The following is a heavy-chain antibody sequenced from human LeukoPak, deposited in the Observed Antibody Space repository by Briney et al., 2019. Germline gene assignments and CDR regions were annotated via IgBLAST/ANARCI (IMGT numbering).Heavy chain of an antibody. Sequence: GGSLRLSCAASGFTFSSYGMHWVRQAPGKGLEWVAVISYDGSNKYYADSVKGRFTISRDNAKNSLYLQMNSLRAEDTAVYYCARDEVTVRGVVDYWGQGTLVTVSS. V-gene: IGHV3-30*03. D-gene: IGHD3-10*01. CDR3: ARDEVTVRGVVDY. CDR2: ISYDGSNK. J-gene: IGHJ4*02. CDR1: GFTFSSYG.